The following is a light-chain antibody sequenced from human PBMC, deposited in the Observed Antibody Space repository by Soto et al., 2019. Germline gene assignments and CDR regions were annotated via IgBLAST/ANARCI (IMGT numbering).Light chain of an antibody. CDR2: EVS. J-gene: IGLJ2*01. CDR1: SSDVDGYNY. CDR3: SSYTSSSIVV. Sequence: QSVLTQPASVSGSPGQSITISCTGTSSDVDGYNYVSWYQQHPGKAPKLMIYEVSNRPSGVSNRFSGSKSGNTASLTISGLQAEDEADYYCSSYTSSSIVVFGGGTKLTVL. V-gene: IGLV2-14*01.